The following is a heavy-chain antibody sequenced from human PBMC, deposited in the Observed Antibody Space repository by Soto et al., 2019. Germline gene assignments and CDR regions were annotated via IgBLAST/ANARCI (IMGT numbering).Heavy chain of an antibody. Sequence: PSETLSLTGTVSGRSISSSSYYWGWIRQPPGKGLEWIGSIYYSGSTYYNPSLKSRVTISVDTSKNQFSLKLSSVTAADTAVYYCASVPLGYSYGYAYDYYGMDVCGQGTTVTVPS. CDR1: GRSISSSSYY. CDR2: IYYSGST. J-gene: IGHJ6*02. D-gene: IGHD5-18*01. V-gene: IGHV4-39*01. CDR3: ASVPLGYSYGYAYDYYGMDV.